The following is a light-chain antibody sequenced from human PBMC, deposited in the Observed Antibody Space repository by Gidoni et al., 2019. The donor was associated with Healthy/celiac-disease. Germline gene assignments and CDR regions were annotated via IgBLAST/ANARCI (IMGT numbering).Light chain of an antibody. CDR2: DAS. V-gene: IGKV3-11*01. Sequence: ELVLTQSPATLSLSPGERATLSCRASQSVSSYLAWYQQKPGQAPRLLIYDASNRATGIPARFSGSGSGTDFTLTISSLEPEDFAVYYCQQRSNWPEPTFGGGTKVEIK. J-gene: IGKJ4*01. CDR3: QQRSNWPEPT. CDR1: QSVSSY.